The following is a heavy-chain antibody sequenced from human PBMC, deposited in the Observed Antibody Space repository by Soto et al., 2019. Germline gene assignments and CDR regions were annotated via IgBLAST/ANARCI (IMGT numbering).Heavy chain of an antibody. Sequence: QVQLVESGGGVVQPATSLRLSCAASGFTFSGHGMHWVRQAPGKGMEWMAVIWYDGSKKYYGDSVKGRFTISRDNSKNTMVLQMNSMRVEDTAVYYCARGRGGDYGGNSGYYDYWGQGTLVTVSS. D-gene: IGHD4-17*01. V-gene: IGHV3-33*01. CDR2: IWYDGSKK. CDR1: GFTFSGHG. CDR3: ARGRGGDYGGNSGYYDY. J-gene: IGHJ4*02.